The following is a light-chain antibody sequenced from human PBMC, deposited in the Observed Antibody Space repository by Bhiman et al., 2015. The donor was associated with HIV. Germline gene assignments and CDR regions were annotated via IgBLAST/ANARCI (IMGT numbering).Light chain of an antibody. CDR1: SSNIGADFD. CDR2: DNN. J-gene: IGLJ1*01. V-gene: IGLV1-40*01. CDR3: QAWDSRTLFL. Sequence: QSVLAQPPSVSGAPGQRVTISCTGSSSNIGADFDVNWYQQLPGTVPKLLIYDNNNRPSGVPDRFSGSNSGNTATLTISGTQTMDEADYYCQAWDSRTLFLFGPGTKVTVL.